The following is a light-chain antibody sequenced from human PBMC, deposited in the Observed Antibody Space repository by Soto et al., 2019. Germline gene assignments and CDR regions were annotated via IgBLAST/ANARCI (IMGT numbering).Light chain of an antibody. CDR3: QQLNSNPIT. V-gene: IGKV1-9*01. CDR2: AAS. Sequence: DIQLTQSPSFLSASVGDRVTITCRASQVISSYLAWYQQKPGKAPKLLIYAASTFQSGVPSRFSGSGSGTEFTLTISSLQPEDFATYHCQQLNSNPITFGQGTRLEIK. J-gene: IGKJ5*01. CDR1: QVISSY.